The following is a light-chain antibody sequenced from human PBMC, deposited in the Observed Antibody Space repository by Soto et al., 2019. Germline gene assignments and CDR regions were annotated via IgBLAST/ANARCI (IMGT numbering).Light chain of an antibody. Sequence: QSALTQPPSASGSPGQSVTISCTGNSNDVGHSSFISWYQQHPGKGPKLIIYEVSKRPSGVPDRFSGSKSGKTASLSVSGLQDEDEADYFCNAQADNGKHVFGTGTKVTVL. J-gene: IGLJ1*01. CDR1: SNDVGHSSF. V-gene: IGLV2-8*01. CDR3: NAQADNGKHV. CDR2: EVS.